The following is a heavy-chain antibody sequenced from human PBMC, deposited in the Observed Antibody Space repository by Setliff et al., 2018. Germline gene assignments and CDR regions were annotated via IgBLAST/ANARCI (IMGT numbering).Heavy chain of an antibody. CDR2: IYYSGST. J-gene: IGHJ5*02. V-gene: IGHV4-38-2*01. Sequence: KPSETLSLTCAVSGYSISSGYYWGWIRQPPGKGLEWIGSIYYSGSTYYNPSLKSRVTISVDTSKNQFSLKLSSVTAADTAVYYCARPNGSGSPLFDPWGQGTLVTVSS. CDR3: ARPNGSGSPLFDP. D-gene: IGHD3-10*01. CDR1: GYSISSGYY.